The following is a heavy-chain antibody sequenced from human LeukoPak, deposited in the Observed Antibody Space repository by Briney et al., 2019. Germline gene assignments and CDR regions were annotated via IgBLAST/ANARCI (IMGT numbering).Heavy chain of an antibody. CDR2: IKDDGSRT. CDR1: GFTFSSSW. V-gene: IGHV3-7*01. Sequence: GGSLRLSRAASGFTFSSSWMTWVRQTPGRGLECVATIKDDGSRTYYVDSVKGRFTISRDNAKNSLYLQMNSLRAEDTAVFYCATGHGRSWGQGTLVTVSS. D-gene: IGHD1-1*01. CDR3: ATGHGRS. J-gene: IGHJ5*02.